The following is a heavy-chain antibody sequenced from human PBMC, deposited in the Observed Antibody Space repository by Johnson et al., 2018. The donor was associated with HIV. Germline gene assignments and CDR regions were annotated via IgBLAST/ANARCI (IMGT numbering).Heavy chain of an antibody. CDR2: IVIDGSPK. J-gene: IGHJ3*02. CDR3: ARAPSVGADDAFDI. Sequence: QVQLVESGGGGVQPGGSLRLSCAASGFSFSDYGMHWVRQAPGKGLECVPFIVIDGSPKYYADSVQGRFTISRDNSKNTLQMKMHNLRPEDTALYYCARAPSVGADDAFDIWGQGTMVTVSS. V-gene: IGHV3-30*02. D-gene: IGHD1-26*01. CDR1: GFSFSDYG.